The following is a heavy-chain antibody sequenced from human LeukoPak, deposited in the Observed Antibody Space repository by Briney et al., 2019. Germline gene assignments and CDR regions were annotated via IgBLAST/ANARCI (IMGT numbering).Heavy chain of an antibody. D-gene: IGHD3-22*01. CDR1: GFTFSSYS. V-gene: IGHV3-48*01. J-gene: IGHJ4*02. CDR2: ISSSSSTI. Sequence: GGSLRLSCAASGFTFSSYSMNWVRQAPGKGLEWVSYISSSSSTIYYADSVKGRFTISRDNAKNSLYLQMNSLRAEDTAVYYCAREADSYYYDSSGYSPPFEYWGQGTLVTVPS. CDR3: AREADSYYYDSSGYSPPFEY.